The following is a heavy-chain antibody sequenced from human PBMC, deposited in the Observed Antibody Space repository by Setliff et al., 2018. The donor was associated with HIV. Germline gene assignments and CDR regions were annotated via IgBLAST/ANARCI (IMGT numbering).Heavy chain of an antibody. J-gene: IGHJ4*02. CDR1: GDSISSSNYF. Sequence: PSETLSLTCDVSGDSISSSNYFWGWIRQPPGKGLEWIGSFHPSGSTSYNPSLRSRVTLSVDTSKNQFSLKLSSVAAADTAVYYCARRDQYGGSPYFESWGQGALVTVS. CDR3: ARRDQYGGSPYFES. CDR2: FHPSGST. D-gene: IGHD3-10*01. V-gene: IGHV4-39*07.